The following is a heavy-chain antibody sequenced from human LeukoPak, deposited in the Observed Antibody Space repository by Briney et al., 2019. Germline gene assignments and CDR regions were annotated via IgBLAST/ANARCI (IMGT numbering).Heavy chain of an antibody. Sequence: AGESLKISCKGSGYIFTSYWVGWVRQLPGKGLEWMGIIYPGDSDTRYSPPFQGQVTISANKSISTAYLQWSSLKASDTAMYYCARPTSSSIRGYAFDIWGQGTMVTVSS. CDR3: ARPTSSSIRGYAFDI. V-gene: IGHV5-51*01. CDR1: GYIFTSYW. D-gene: IGHD2-2*01. J-gene: IGHJ3*02. CDR2: IYPGDSDT.